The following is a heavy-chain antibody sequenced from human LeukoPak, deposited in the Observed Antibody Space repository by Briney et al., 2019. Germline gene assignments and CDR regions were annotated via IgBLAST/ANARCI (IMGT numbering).Heavy chain of an antibody. D-gene: IGHD5-12*01. V-gene: IGHV4-39*01. CDR1: GGSISSSSYY. Sequence: MASETLSLTCTVSGGSISSSSYYWGWIRQPPGKGLEWIGSIYYSGSTYYNPSLKSRVTISVDTSKNQFSLKLSSVTAADTAVYYCASSSGYDFTIFDYWGQGTLVTVSS. CDR2: IYYSGST. CDR3: ASSSGYDFTIFDY. J-gene: IGHJ4*02.